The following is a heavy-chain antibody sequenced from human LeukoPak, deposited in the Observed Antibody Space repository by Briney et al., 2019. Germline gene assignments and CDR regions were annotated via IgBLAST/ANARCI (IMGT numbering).Heavy chain of an antibody. D-gene: IGHD6-19*01. CDR2: IYNTGTI. CDR3: ARGGAVAGEFAD. J-gene: IGHJ4*02. CDR1: LGSIDLYY. V-gene: IGHV4-59*12. Sequence: SETLSHTCSVSLGSIDLYYYSWIRQSPGKGLEWIGYIYNTGTIKYNPSLKSRVTISEDTSKNQLSLTLTSVTAADTAVYYCARGGAVAGEFADWGQGTLVIVSS.